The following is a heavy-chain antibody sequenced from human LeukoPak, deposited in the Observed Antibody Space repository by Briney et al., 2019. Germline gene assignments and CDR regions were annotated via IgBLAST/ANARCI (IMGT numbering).Heavy chain of an antibody. V-gene: IGHV3-30-3*01. CDR1: GFTFSGYP. Sequence: PGGSLRLSCAASGFTFSGYPIHWVRQAPGKGLEWVAVISYDGSNKYYADSVKGRFTISRDNSKNTLYLQMNSLRAEDTAVYYCARDPGRIGFDYWGQGTLVTVSS. CDR3: ARDPGRIGFDY. J-gene: IGHJ4*02. CDR2: ISYDGSNK. D-gene: IGHD2/OR15-2a*01.